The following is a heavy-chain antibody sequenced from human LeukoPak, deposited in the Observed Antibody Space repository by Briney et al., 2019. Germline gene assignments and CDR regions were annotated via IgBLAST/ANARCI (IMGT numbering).Heavy chain of an antibody. CDR1: GGTFSSYA. J-gene: IGHJ4*02. Sequence: VASVKVSCKASGGTFSSYAISWVRRAPGQGLEWMGRIIPIFGTAKYAQKFQGRVTITTDESTSTAYMELSSLRSEDTAVYYCARDPPDYYDSSGHSGSYWGQGTLVTVSS. CDR3: ARDPPDYYDSSGHSGSY. D-gene: IGHD3-22*01. CDR2: IIPIFGTA. V-gene: IGHV1-69*05.